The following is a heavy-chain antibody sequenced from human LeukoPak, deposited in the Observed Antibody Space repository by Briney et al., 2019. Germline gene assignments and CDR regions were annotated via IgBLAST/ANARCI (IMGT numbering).Heavy chain of an antibody. Sequence: SETLSLTCTVSGGSVSSSGYYWNWIRQSPGKGLEWIGYIYNSVSTSYNPSLRSRVTISVDLSKNLFSLKLSSVTAADTAVYYCARDDGFSGYDYQYWGQGTLVTVSS. D-gene: IGHD5-12*01. J-gene: IGHJ4*02. CDR3: ARDDGFSGYDYQY. CDR2: IYNSVST. CDR1: GGSVSSSGYY. V-gene: IGHV4-61*08.